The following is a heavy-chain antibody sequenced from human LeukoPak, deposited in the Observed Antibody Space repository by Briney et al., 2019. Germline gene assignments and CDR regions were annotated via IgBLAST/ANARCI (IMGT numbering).Heavy chain of an antibody. CDR3: ARRKILDDNYDSSGYYVDQ. Sequence: SETLSLTCTVSNGSIITSSYYWGWIRQPPGKGLEWIGSIYYRGRTYYNPSLKIRVTISADTSKNQFSLNLSSVTASDTAVYYCARRKILDDNYDSSGYYVDQWGQGSLVTVSS. CDR2: IYYRGRT. D-gene: IGHD3-22*01. J-gene: IGHJ4*02. V-gene: IGHV4-39*01. CDR1: NGSIITSSYY.